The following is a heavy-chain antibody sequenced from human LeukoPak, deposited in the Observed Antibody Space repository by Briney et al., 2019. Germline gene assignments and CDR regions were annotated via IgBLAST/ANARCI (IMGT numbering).Heavy chain of an antibody. Sequence: GRSLRLSCAASGFTFDDYAMHWVRQAPGKGLEWAPGISWNSGSIGYADSVKGRFTISRDNAKNSLYLQMNSLRAEDMALYYCAKDKDSSGLHWYFDLWGRGTLVTVSS. CDR3: AKDKDSSGLHWYFDL. CDR2: ISWNSGSI. D-gene: IGHD3-22*01. J-gene: IGHJ2*01. CDR1: GFTFDDYA. V-gene: IGHV3-9*03.